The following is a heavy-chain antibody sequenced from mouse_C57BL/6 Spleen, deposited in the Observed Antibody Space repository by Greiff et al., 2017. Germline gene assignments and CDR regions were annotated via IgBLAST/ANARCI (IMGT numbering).Heavy chain of an antibody. Sequence: EVQLQQSGAELVKPGASVKLSCTASGFNIKDYYMHWVKQRTEQGLEWIGRIDPEDGETTYATKFQGKATITADTSSNTAYLQLSSLTSEDTAVYYCARGWPDYWGQGTTLAVSS. CDR2: IDPEDGET. V-gene: IGHV14-2*01. J-gene: IGHJ2*01. CDR1: GFNIKDYY. D-gene: IGHD2-3*01. CDR3: ARGWPDY.